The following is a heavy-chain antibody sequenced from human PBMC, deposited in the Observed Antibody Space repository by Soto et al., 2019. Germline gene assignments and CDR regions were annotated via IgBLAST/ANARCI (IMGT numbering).Heavy chain of an antibody. V-gene: IGHV3-11*03. CDR1: GFTFSDYY. CDR3: AADYYDSSGYPRKDSDD. D-gene: IGHD3-22*01. CDR2: ISSSSSYT. Sequence: GGSLRLSCAASGFTFSDYYMSWIRQAPGKGLEWVSYISSSSSYTNYADSVKGRFTISRDNAKNSLYLQMNSLRAEDTAVYYCAADYYDSSGYPRKDSDDWAQGTLVSVSS. J-gene: IGHJ4*02.